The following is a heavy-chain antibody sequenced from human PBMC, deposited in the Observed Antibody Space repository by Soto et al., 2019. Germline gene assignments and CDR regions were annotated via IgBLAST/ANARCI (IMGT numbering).Heavy chain of an antibody. J-gene: IGHJ6*02. D-gene: IGHD3-3*01. Sequence: SVKVSCKASGGTFSSYAISWVRQAPGQGLEWMGGIIPIFGTANYAQKFQGRVTITADESTSTAYMELSSLRSEDTAVYYCARAFWSGYYDYYYGMDVWGQGTTVTVSS. CDR2: IIPIFGTA. CDR1: GGTFSSYA. CDR3: ARAFWSGYYDYYYGMDV. V-gene: IGHV1-69*13.